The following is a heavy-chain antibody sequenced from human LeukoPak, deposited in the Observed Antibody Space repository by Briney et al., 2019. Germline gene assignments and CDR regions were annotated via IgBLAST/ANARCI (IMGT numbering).Heavy chain of an antibody. CDR2: IVGSGGSK. D-gene: IGHD1-26*01. CDR1: GFTFSTYG. V-gene: IGHV3-23*01. J-gene: IGHJ4*02. Sequence: GGTLRLSCAVSGFTFSTYGMSWVRQAPGKGLEWVSGIVGSGGSKYYADSVRGRFTIYRDNAKNTLYLKMGSLRAEDTAVCYCAKSAERSGSCGQGYDYWGQGTLVTVSS. CDR3: AKSAERSGSCGQGYDY.